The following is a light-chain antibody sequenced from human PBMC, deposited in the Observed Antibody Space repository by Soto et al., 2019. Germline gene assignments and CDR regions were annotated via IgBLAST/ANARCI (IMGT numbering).Light chain of an antibody. CDR2: SNN. CDR1: SSNIGSNT. Sequence: QSVLTQPPSASGTPGQRVTISCYGSSSNIGSNTVNWYQQLPGTAPKLLIYSNNQRPSGVPDRFSGSKSGTSASLAISGLQSEDEADYYCAAWVDSLNGYVFGTGTKLTVL. J-gene: IGLJ1*01. V-gene: IGLV1-44*01. CDR3: AAWVDSLNGYV.